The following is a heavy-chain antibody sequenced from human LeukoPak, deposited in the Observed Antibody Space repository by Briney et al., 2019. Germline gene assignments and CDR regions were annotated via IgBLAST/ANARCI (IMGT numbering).Heavy chain of an antibody. CDR3: ARVYSRWFDY. CDR2: IFYSGST. Sequence: PSETLSLTCTVSGGSISSYYWSWIRQPPGKGLEWIGYIFYSGSTNYNPSLKSRVTISVDTSKNQVSLKLRSVTAADTAVYYCARVYSRWFDYWGQGTLVTVSS. D-gene: IGHD6-13*01. CDR1: GGSISSYY. V-gene: IGHV4-59*08. J-gene: IGHJ5*01.